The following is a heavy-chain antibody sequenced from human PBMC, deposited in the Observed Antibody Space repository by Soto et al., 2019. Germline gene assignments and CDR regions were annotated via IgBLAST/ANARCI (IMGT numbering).Heavy chain of an antibody. J-gene: IGHJ6*02. V-gene: IGHV4-59*01. CDR1: GGSISSYY. D-gene: IGHD3-3*01. CDR3: ARGIYDFWSGYNYGMDV. CDR2: IYYSGSS. Sequence: SETLSLTCTVSGGSISSYYWSWIRQPPGKGLVWIGYIYYSGSSNYNPSLKSRVTISVDTSKNQFSLKLSSVTAADTAVYYCARGIYDFWSGYNYGMDVWGQGTTVPSP.